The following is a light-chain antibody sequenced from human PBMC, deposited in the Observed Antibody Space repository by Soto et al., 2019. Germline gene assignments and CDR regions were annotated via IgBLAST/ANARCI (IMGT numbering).Light chain of an antibody. Sequence: DIVLTQSPATLSLSPGERATLSCRARQSVSSYLAWYQQKPGQAPRLLIYDASNRATGIPARFSGSGSGTDFTLTISSLEPEDFAVYYCQQRSNWPPRITFGQGTRLEIK. CDR3: QQRSNWPPRIT. V-gene: IGKV3-11*01. CDR2: DAS. CDR1: QSVSSY. J-gene: IGKJ5*01.